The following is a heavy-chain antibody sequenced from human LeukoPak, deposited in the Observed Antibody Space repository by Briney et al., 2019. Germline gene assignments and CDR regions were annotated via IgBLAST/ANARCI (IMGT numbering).Heavy chain of an antibody. Sequence: GGSLRLSCAASGFTFSSYAMHWVRQAPGKGLEYVSAISSNGGSTYYANSVKGRFTISRDNSKNTLYLQMGSLRAEDMAVYYCPRGPDYWGQGTLVTVSS. V-gene: IGHV3-64*01. CDR1: GFTFSSYA. CDR2: ISSNGGST. CDR3: PRGPDY. J-gene: IGHJ4*02.